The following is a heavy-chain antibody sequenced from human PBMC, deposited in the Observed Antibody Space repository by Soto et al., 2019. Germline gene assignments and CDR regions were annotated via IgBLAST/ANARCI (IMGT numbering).Heavy chain of an antibody. J-gene: IGHJ4*02. CDR1: GGTFSSYT. Sequence: QVQLVQSGAEVKKPGSSVKVSCKASGGTFSSYTISWVRQAPGQGLEWMGRIIPILGIANYAQKFQGRVTITADKSTSTAYMELTSLRSEDTAVYYCATDYQGYYGSGSYWYYFDYWGQGTLVTVSS. D-gene: IGHD3-10*01. CDR2: IIPILGIA. V-gene: IGHV1-69*08. CDR3: ATDYQGYYGSGSYWYYFDY.